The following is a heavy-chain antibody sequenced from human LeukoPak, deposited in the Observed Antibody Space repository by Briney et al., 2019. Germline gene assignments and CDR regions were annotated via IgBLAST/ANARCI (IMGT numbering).Heavy chain of an antibody. CDR3: ARESLRLLEWVHGDAFDI. CDR2: ISSSGSTI. J-gene: IGHJ3*02. CDR1: GFTFSDYY. Sequence: GGSLRLSCAASGFTFSDYYMSWIRQAPGKGLEWVSYISSSGSTIYYADSVKGRFTISRDNAKNSLYLQMNSLRAEDTAVYYCARESLRLLEWVHGDAFDIWGQGTMVTVSS. D-gene: IGHD3-3*01. V-gene: IGHV3-11*04.